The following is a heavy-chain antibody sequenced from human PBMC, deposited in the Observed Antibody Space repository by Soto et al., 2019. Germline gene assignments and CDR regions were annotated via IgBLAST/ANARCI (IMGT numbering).Heavy chain of an antibody. J-gene: IGHJ6*02. D-gene: IGHD3-16*01. Sequence: SETLSLTCAVYGGSFSGYYWSWIRQHPGKGLEWIGEINHSGSTNYNPSLKSRVTISVDTSKNQFSLKLSSVTAADTAVYYCARRPRGNYYYGMDVWGQGTTVTVSS. CDR1: GGSFSGYY. CDR2: INHSGST. V-gene: IGHV4-34*01. CDR3: ARRPRGNYYYGMDV.